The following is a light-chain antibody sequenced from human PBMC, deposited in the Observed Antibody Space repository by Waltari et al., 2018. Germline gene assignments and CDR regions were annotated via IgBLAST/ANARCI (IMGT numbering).Light chain of an antibody. V-gene: IGKV3-20*01. CDR2: DAS. Sequence: EIVLTQPPGTLSLSPGERATLSCRASQSVGRSLAWYQQKPGQAPRLLIYDASSRAAGIPDRFSGSGSGTDFSLAISRLEPEDFAVYYCQKYVSLPATFGQGTKVEIK. CDR1: QSVGRS. J-gene: IGKJ1*01. CDR3: QKYVSLPAT.